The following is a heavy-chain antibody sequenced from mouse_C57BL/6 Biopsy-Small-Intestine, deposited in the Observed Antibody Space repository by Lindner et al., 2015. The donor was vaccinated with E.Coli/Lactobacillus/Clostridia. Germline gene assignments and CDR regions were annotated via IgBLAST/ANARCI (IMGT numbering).Heavy chain of an antibody. D-gene: IGHD1-1*01. V-gene: IGHV5-17*01. CDR1: GFTFSDYG. J-gene: IGHJ3*01. Sequence: QLQESGGGLVKPGGSLKLSCAASGFTFSDYGMHWVRQAPEKGLEWVAYISSGSGAIYYADTVKGRFTISRDDAKNTLFLQMTSLRSEDTAMYYCARPGYGSSFAYWGQGTLVTVSA. CDR3: ARPGYGSSFAY. CDR2: ISSGSGAI.